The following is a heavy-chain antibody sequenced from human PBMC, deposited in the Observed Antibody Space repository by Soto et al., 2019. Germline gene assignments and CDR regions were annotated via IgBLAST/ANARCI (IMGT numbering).Heavy chain of an antibody. D-gene: IGHD6-19*01. CDR3: AKTGSGWYFDY. V-gene: IGHV3-30*18. Sequence: QVQLVESGGGVVQPGRSLRLSCAASGFTFISYGIHWVRQAPGKGLEWVALISYDGNNKYYADSVKGRFTISRDNIKNMLYLQMNSLIAEDTAVYYCAKTGSGWYFDYWGQGTLVTVSS. CDR1: GFTFISYG. J-gene: IGHJ4*02. CDR2: ISYDGNNK.